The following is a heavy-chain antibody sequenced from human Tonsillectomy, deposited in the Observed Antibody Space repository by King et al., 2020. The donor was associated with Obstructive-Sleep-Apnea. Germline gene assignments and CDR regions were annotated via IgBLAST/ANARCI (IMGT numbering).Heavy chain of an antibody. V-gene: IGHV4-4*02. CDR3: AQWLRPSGYFDY. CDR2: IYHSGGT. Sequence: VQLQESGPGLVKPSGTPSLTCAVSGGSISSSNWWSWVRRSPGKGLAWLGEIYHSGGTNYNPSLKSRVTISVEKPKNQFSRKLSSVTAADTAVYYCAQWLRPSGYFDYWGQGTLVTVSS. J-gene: IGHJ4*02. CDR1: GGSISSSNW. D-gene: IGHD6-19*01.